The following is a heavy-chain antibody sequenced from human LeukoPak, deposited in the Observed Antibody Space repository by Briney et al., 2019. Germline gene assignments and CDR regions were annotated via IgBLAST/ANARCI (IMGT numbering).Heavy chain of an antibody. CDR1: GFTFSSYG. J-gene: IGHJ4*02. CDR3: ARESTVEYHFNY. V-gene: IGHV3-21*01. CDR2: ISSSSRYI. Sequence: GGSLRLSCAASGFTFSSYGMHWVRQAPGKGLEWVSSISSSSRYIYYADSVKGRFSISRDNAKNSLFLQMNSLRAEDTAVYYCARESTVEYHFNYWGQGTLVTVSS. D-gene: IGHD2-2*01.